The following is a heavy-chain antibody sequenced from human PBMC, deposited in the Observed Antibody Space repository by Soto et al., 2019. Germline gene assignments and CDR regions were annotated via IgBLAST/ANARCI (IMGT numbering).Heavy chain of an antibody. CDR2: ISGGGIST. D-gene: IGHD3-10*01. V-gene: IGHV3-23*01. CDR3: ARDAISMVRGTNNWFDP. CDR1: GFTFSNYA. Sequence: EVQLLESGGGLVQPGGSLTLSCAASGFTFSNYAMSWVRQAPGKGLEWVSAISGGGISTYYADSVRGRFTISRDNSRNTLYLRMNRLRAEDTAVYYCARDAISMVRGTNNWFDPWGQGNLVTVYS. J-gene: IGHJ5*02.